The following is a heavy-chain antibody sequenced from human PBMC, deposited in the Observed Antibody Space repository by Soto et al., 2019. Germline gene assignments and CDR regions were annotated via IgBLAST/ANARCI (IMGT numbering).Heavy chain of an antibody. CDR1: GFSFSVYG. CDR3: AAWAEGATEVH. CDR2: IWYDASKQ. Sequence: QVQLVESGGGVVQPGRSLRLSCETSGFSFSVYGMHWVRQAPGKGLEWVAVIWYDASKQFYAASVEGRFTISRDNSKDILYLQMNSLSAEDTAVYYCAAWAEGATEVHWGQGTLVTVSS. V-gene: IGHV3-33*01. D-gene: IGHD2-15*01. J-gene: IGHJ4*02.